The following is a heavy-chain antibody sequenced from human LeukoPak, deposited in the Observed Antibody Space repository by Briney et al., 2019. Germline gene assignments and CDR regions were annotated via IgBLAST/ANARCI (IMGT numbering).Heavy chain of an antibody. V-gene: IGHV3-23*01. D-gene: IGHD6-19*01. CDR1: GFTFSSYA. J-gene: IGHJ6*02. Sequence: GGSLRLSCVASGFTFSSYAMSWVRQAPGKGLEWVSAISGSGGSTYYADSVKGRFTISRDNSKNTLYLQMNSLRAEDTAVYYCAKVSGDSSGWSPSMEVWGQGTTVTVSS. CDR2: ISGSGGST. CDR3: AKVSGDSSGWSPSMEV.